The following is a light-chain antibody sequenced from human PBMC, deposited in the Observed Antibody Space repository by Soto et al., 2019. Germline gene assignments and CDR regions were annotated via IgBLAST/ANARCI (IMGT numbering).Light chain of an antibody. V-gene: IGLV2-14*01. J-gene: IGLJ1*01. CDR3: SSYTSSSTPLYV. CDR1: SSDVGGYNY. CDR2: DVS. Sequence: QSVLTQPASVSGSPGQSITISCTGTSSDVGGYNYVSWHQQHPGKAPKLMIYDVSNRPSGVSNRFSGSKSGNTASLTISGLQAEDEADYYCSSYTSSSTPLYVFATGTKVNVL.